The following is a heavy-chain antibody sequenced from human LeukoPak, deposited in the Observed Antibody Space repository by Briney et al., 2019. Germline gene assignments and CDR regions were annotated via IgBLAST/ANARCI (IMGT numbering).Heavy chain of an antibody. CDR3: ARGATIPGDYYYYGMDV. D-gene: IGHD5-12*01. CDR1: GFTFSDYY. Sequence: GGSLRLSCAASGFTFSDYYMSWIRQAPGKGLEWVPYISSSGSTIYYADSVKGRFTISRDNAKNSLYLQMNSLRAEDTAVYYCARGATIPGDYYYYGMDVWGQGTTVTVSS. V-gene: IGHV3-11*01. CDR2: ISSSGSTI. J-gene: IGHJ6*02.